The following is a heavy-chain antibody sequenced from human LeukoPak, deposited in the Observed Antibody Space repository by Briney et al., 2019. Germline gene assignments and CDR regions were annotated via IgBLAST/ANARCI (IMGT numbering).Heavy chain of an antibody. D-gene: IGHD4-17*01. CDR3: AKYRYGDYAHNFDY. J-gene: IGHJ4*02. CDR1: GFTFSDYA. V-gene: IGHV3-23*01. CDR2: IVGSGGRT. Sequence: PGGSLRLSCAASGFTFSDYAATWVRQAPGKGLEWVSTIVGSGGRTYYVDSVKGRFTISRDNSKNTLYLQMNSLRAEDTAVYYCAKYRYGDYAHNFDYWGQGTLVTVSS.